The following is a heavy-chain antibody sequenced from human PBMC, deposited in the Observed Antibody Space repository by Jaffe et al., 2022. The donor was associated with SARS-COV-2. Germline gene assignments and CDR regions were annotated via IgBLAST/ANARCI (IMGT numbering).Heavy chain of an antibody. CDR2: INSDGSST. CDR1: GFTFSSYW. CDR3: ARGGSNSGSYFQIYYYYGMDV. J-gene: IGHJ6*02. Sequence: EVQLVESGGGLVQPGGSLRLSCAASGFTFSSYWMHWVRQAPGKGLVWVSRINSDGSSTSYADSVKGRFTISRDNAKNTLYLQMNSLRAEDTAVYYCARGGSNSGSYFQIYYYYGMDVWGQGTTVTVSS. D-gene: IGHD1-26*01. V-gene: IGHV3-74*01.